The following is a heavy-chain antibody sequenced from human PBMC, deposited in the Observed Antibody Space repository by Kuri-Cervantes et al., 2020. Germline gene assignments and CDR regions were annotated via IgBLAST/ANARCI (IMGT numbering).Heavy chain of an antibody. D-gene: IGHD3-3*01. CDR3: ARDGTYYDFWSGYYKERAEYYYYYGMDV. Sequence: GESLKISCAASGFTFSSYSMNWVRQAPGKGLEWVAVIWYDGSNKYYADSVKGRFTISRDNSKNTLYLQMNSLRAEDTAVYYCARDGTYYDFWSGYYKERAEYYYYYGMDVWGQGTTVTVSS. V-gene: IGHV3-33*08. CDR2: IWYDGSNK. CDR1: GFTFSSYS. J-gene: IGHJ6*02.